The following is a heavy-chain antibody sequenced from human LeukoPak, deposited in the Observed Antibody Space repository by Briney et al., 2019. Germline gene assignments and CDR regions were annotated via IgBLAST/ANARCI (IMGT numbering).Heavy chain of an antibody. J-gene: IGHJ5*02. V-gene: IGHV1-2*02. CDR2: INPNSGGT. D-gene: IGHD6-19*01. CDR1: GYTFTGYY. Sequence: GASVKVSCKASGYTFTGYYMHWVRQAPGQGLEWMGWINPNSGGTNYAQKFQGRVTMTRDTSISTAYMELSRLRSDDTAVYYCARVSHGLEWLELFPAENWFDPWGQGTLVTVSS. CDR3: ARVSHGLEWLELFPAENWFDP.